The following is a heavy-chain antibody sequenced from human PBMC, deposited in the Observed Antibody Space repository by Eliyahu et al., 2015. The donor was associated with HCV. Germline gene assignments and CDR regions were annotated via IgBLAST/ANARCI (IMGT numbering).Heavy chain of an antibody. Sequence: QGQLVQSGAEVKKPGASVKLSCKVSGYSLTEVSVHWVRQAPGQGLQWMGGFESEDGETIYAQNFQGRVTITEDTSTQTAYLEFSSLRSDDTAVYYCATWRELLLGNRLDSWGQGTLVTVSS. CDR1: GYSLTEVS. CDR3: ATWRELLLGNRLDS. D-gene: IGHD1-26*01. CDR2: FESEDGET. V-gene: IGHV1-24*01. J-gene: IGHJ5*01.